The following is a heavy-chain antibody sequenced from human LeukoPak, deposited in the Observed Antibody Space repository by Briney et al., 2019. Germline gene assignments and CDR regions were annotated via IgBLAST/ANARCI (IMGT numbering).Heavy chain of an antibody. CDR2: ISYDGINK. CDR1: GFTFSSYA. D-gene: IGHD2-2*01. CDR3: ARIRDIVVVPTAKYALDV. Sequence: GGSLRLSCAASGFTFSSYAMHWVRQAPGKGLEWVAVISYDGINKYYADSVRGRFTISRDNSKNTLYLQVNSLRAEDTAVYYCARIRDIVVVPTAKYALDVWGQGTTVTVSS. V-gene: IGHV3-30-3*01. J-gene: IGHJ6*02.